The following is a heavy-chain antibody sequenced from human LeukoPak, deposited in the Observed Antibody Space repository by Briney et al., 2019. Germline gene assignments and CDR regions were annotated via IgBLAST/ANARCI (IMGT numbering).Heavy chain of an antibody. Sequence: SETLSLTCTVSGDSISSYYWSWIRQPAGKGLEWIGYIYYSGSTNYNPSLKSRVTISVDTSKNQFSLKLSSVTAADTAVYYCAREVVTAPIYYYYMDVWGKGTTVTVSS. CDR1: GDSISSYY. CDR2: IYYSGST. J-gene: IGHJ6*03. D-gene: IGHD2-21*02. V-gene: IGHV4-59*01. CDR3: AREVVTAPIYYYYMDV.